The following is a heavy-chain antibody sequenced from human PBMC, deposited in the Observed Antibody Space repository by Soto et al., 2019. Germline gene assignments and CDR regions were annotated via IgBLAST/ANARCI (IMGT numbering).Heavy chain of an antibody. Sequence: ASVKVSCKASGYTFTGHYIHWVRQAPGQGPEWMGEIGPATGDTRYAQKFQGRVTMTRDTSITTVYMELNNLSPDDSAVYYCGRGRSGQLVVFYWGQGTPVTVSS. CDR1: GYTFTGHY. D-gene: IGHD3-10*01. J-gene: IGHJ4*02. CDR2: IGPATGDT. V-gene: IGHV1-2*02. CDR3: GRGRSGQLVVFY.